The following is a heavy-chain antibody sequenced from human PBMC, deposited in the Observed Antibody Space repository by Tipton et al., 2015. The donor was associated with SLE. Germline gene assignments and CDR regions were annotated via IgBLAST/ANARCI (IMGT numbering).Heavy chain of an antibody. CDR2: IIPILGIA. CDR3: ARAIVVVPGHYYMDV. J-gene: IGHJ6*03. Sequence: QSGPEVKKPGSSVKVSCKASGGTFSSYAISWVRQAPGQGLEWMGGIIPILGIANYAQKFQGRVTITTDESTSTAYMELSSLRSDDTAVYYCARAIVVVPGHYYMDVWGKGTTVTISS. D-gene: IGHD2-2*01. CDR1: GGTFSSYA. V-gene: IGHV1-69*05.